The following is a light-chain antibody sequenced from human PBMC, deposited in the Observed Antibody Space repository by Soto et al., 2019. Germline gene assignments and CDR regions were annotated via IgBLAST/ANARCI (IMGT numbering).Light chain of an antibody. CDR3: ATWDDSLFGHV. J-gene: IGLJ1*01. CDR2: SND. V-gene: IGLV1-44*01. Sequence: QSVLTQPPSASATPGQRVTISCSGRSSDVGSNTVNWYQQFPGAAPKLPIYSNDQRPSGVPDRFSASKSGTSASLAISGLQSEDEADYYCATWDDSLFGHVFGTGTKVTVL. CDR1: SSDVGSNT.